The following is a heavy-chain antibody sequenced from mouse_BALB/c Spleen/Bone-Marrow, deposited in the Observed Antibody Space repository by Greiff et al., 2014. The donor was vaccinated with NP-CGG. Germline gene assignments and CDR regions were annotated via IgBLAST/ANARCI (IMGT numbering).Heavy chain of an antibody. V-gene: IGHV14-3*02. J-gene: IGHJ2*01. Sequence: VQLKESGAELVKPGASVKLSCTASGFNIKDTYMHWVKQRPEQGLEWIGRIDPANGNTKYDPKFQGKATITADTSSNTAYLQHSSLTSEDTAVYYCAGYYYGSSYFDYWGQGTTLTVSS. CDR1: GFNIKDTY. CDR2: IDPANGNT. D-gene: IGHD1-1*01. CDR3: AGYYYGSSYFDY.